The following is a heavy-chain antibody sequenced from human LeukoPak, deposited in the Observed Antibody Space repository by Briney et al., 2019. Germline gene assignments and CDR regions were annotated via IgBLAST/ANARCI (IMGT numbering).Heavy chain of an antibody. J-gene: IGHJ5*02. CDR2: TYYSGST. CDR1: GFTVSSNY. CDR3: ARAPGRNNWFDP. Sequence: LRLSCAASGFTVSSNYMSWVRQPPGKGLEWIGYTYYSGSTYYNPSLKSRVTISVDTSKNQFSLKLSSVTAADTAVYYCARAPGRNNWFDPWGQGTLVTVSS. V-gene: IGHV4-30-4*08.